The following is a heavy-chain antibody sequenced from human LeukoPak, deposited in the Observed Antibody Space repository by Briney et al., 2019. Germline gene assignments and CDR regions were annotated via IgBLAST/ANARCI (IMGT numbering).Heavy chain of an antibody. CDR3: APYYYDSSGYYQRSDY. CDR1: GYTFASSD. V-gene: IGHV1-8*01. J-gene: IGHJ4*02. CDR2: MNPSSGNT. D-gene: IGHD3-22*01. Sequence: ASVRVSCKASGYTFASSDISWVRQATGQGLKWIGWMNPSSGNTGYAQKFQGRVTMTRNTSISTAYMELSSLRSEDTAVYYCAPYYYDSSGYYQRSDYWGQGTLVTVSS.